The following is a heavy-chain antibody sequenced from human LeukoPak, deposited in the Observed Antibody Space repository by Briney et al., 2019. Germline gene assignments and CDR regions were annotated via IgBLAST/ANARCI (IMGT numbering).Heavy chain of an antibody. Sequence: PSETLSLTCAVYGGSFSGYYWSWIRQPPGKGLEWIGEINHSGSTNYNPSLKSRVTIPVDTSKNQFSLKLSSVTAADTAVYYCARGAYDYIWGSYRQYYYFDYWGQGTLVTVSS. J-gene: IGHJ4*02. CDR1: GGSFSGYY. CDR2: INHSGST. D-gene: IGHD3-16*02. V-gene: IGHV4-34*01. CDR3: ARGAYDYIWGSYRQYYYFDY.